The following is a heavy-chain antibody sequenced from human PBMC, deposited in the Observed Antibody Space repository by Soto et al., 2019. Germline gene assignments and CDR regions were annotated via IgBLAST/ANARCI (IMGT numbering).Heavy chain of an antibody. CDR3: AKDRTLLGGMDV. CDR2: ISYDGSNK. D-gene: IGHD3-16*01. CDR1: GFTFSSYG. Sequence: PGGSLRLSCAASGFTFSSYGMHWVRQAPGKGLEWVAVISYDGSNKYYADSVKGRFTISRDNSKNTLYLQMNSLRAEDTAVYYCAKDRTLLGGMDVWGQGTTVNV. V-gene: IGHV3-30*18. J-gene: IGHJ6*02.